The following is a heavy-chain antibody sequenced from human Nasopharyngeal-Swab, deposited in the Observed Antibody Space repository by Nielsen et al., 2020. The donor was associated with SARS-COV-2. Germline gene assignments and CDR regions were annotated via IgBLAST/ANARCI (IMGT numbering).Heavy chain of an antibody. V-gene: IGHV3-7*01. Sequence: GESLKISCADSGFTFRRDWMSWVRQAPGKGLEWVANIKQDGSETYYADSVKGRFTISRDNAKNSLYLQMNSLRAKDTAVYYCARSGAYYYDSSGDTYSHYYYYYYGMDVWGQGTTVTVSS. CDR1: GFTFRRDW. CDR3: ARSGAYYYDSSGDTYSHYYYYYYGMDV. CDR2: IKQDGSET. D-gene: IGHD3-22*01. J-gene: IGHJ6*02.